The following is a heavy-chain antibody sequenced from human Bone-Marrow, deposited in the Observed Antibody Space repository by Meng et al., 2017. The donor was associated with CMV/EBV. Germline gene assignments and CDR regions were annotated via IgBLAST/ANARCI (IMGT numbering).Heavy chain of an antibody. Sequence: GESLKISCAASGFTFSSYGMHWVRQAPGKGLEWVAFIRYDGSNKYYADSVKGRFTISRDNSKNTLYLQMNSLRAEDTAVYYCAKDHRMTNYGMDVWGQGTTATVPS. CDR3: AKDHRMTNYGMDV. D-gene: IGHD2-8*01. CDR1: GFTFSSYG. J-gene: IGHJ6*02. V-gene: IGHV3-30*02. CDR2: IRYDGSNK.